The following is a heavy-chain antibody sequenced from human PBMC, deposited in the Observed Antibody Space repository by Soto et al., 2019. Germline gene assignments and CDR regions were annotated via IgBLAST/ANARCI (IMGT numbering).Heavy chain of an antibody. CDR3: AGTKYGDYGWYFDL. CDR2: ISGSGGST. CDR1: GFTFSSYV. D-gene: IGHD4-17*01. V-gene: IGHV3-23*01. J-gene: IGHJ2*01. Sequence: EVQLLESGGGLVQPGGSLRLSCAASGFTFSSYVMSWVRQAPGKGLEWVSAISGSGGSTYYADSVKGRFTISRDNSKNTLYLQMNSLRAEDTAVYYCAGTKYGDYGWYFDLWGRGTLVTVSS.